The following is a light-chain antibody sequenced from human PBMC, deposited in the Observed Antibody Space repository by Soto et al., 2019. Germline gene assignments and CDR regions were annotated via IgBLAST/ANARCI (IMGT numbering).Light chain of an antibody. CDR2: ADS. CDR1: TSNIETNI. J-gene: IGLJ3*02. V-gene: IGLV1-44*01. Sequence: QSVLTQPPSASGTPGQRVTISCSGRTSNIETNIVNWYQEVPGMAPRLLIYADSQRPSGVPDRFSGSKSGTSASLAIRGLQSEDEADYYCAAWDDRLKGLVFGGGTQLTVL. CDR3: AAWDDRLKGLV.